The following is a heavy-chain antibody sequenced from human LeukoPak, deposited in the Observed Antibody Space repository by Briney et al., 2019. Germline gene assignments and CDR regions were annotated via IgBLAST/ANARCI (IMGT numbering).Heavy chain of an antibody. CDR2: VYPGDSDT. CDR1: GYSFTSYW. Sequence: GESLKISCKGSGYSFTSYWIGWVRQMPGKGLEWMGIVYPGDSDTRYNPSFQGQVTISAEKSISTAYLQWSSLKASDTALYYCASRRKGMSTAGFDFWGQGTLVTVSS. V-gene: IGHV5-51*01. J-gene: IGHJ4*02. CDR3: ASRRKGMSTAGFDF. D-gene: IGHD5-24*01.